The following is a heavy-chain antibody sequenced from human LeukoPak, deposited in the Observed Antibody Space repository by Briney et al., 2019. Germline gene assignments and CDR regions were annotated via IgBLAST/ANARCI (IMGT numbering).Heavy chain of an antibody. D-gene: IGHD3-22*01. CDR1: GYTFTGYY. V-gene: IGHV1-2*02. CDR3: ARDLTLNYDSSGLWIYFDY. Sequence: ASLKVSCKASGYTFTGYYMHWVRQAPGQGLEWMGSINPNSGGTNYAQKFQGRVTMTRDTSISTAYMELTRLRSDDTAVYYCARDLTLNYDSSGLWIYFDYWGQGTLVTVSS. CDR2: INPNSGGT. J-gene: IGHJ4*02.